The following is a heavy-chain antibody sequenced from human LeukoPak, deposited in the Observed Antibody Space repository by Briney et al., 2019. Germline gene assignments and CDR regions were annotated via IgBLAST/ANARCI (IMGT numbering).Heavy chain of an antibody. V-gene: IGHV3-23*01. Sequence: GGSLRLSCAASGFTFSSYAMSWVRQAPGKGLEWFSAISGSGGSTYYADSVKGRFTISRDNSKNTLYLQMNSLRAEDTAVYYCAKAPETTQYYYDSSGYYFQHWGQGTLVTVSS. J-gene: IGHJ1*01. CDR3: AKAPETTQYYYDSSGYYFQH. CDR2: ISGSGGST. D-gene: IGHD3-22*01. CDR1: GFTFSSYA.